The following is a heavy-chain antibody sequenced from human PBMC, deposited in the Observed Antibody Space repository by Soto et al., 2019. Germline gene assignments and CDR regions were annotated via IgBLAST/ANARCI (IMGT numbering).Heavy chain of an antibody. V-gene: IGHV4-31*03. J-gene: IGHJ3*02. D-gene: IGHD1-26*01. CDR3: SGGLSGSYSGGAFDI. CDR1: GVPVSSDAYY. Sequence: PSETLSLTCTVSGVPVSSDAYYLSWIRKPPGKGLEWIGNIYHTCSNYYSPSLKSRVDISLDRATNQFSLRLSSVTAADTAVYYCSGGLSGSYSGGAFDIWGRGTMVTVSS. CDR2: IYHTCSN.